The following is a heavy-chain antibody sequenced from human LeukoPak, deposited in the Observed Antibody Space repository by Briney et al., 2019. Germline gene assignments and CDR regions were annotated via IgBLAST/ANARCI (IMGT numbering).Heavy chain of an antibody. CDR2: IHWNDAR. CDR3: VLSFDILTGYFDE. J-gene: IGHJ4*02. D-gene: IGHD3-9*01. Sequence: SGPTLVNPTQTLTLTCTFTGFSLTTNGVGVGWIRQPPGKALEWLALIHWNDARRYSPSLRNRITVTKDTSKDQVVLTMAKMDPVDTATYYCVLSFDILTGYFDEWGLGTLVTVSS. CDR1: GFSLTTNGVG. V-gene: IGHV2-5*01.